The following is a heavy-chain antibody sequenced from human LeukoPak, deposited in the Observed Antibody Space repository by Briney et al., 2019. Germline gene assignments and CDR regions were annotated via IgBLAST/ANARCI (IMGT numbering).Heavy chain of an antibody. J-gene: IGHJ5*02. Sequence: PLETLSLTCTVSGGSISSSSYYWGWIRQPPGKGLEWIGSIYYSGSTYYNPSLKSRVTISVDTSKNQFSLKLSSVTAANTAVYYCARGLGVGTKSSFDPWGQGTLVTVSS. CDR1: GGSISSSSYY. V-gene: IGHV4-39*07. D-gene: IGHD2-8*01. CDR3: ARGLGVGTKSSFDP. CDR2: IYYSGST.